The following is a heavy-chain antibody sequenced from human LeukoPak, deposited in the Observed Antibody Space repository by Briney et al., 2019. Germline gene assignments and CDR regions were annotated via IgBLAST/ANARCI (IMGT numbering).Heavy chain of an antibody. CDR2: INAGNGNT. CDR3: ARAQKAEAGLGDLDY. D-gene: IGHD6-19*01. V-gene: IGHV1-3*01. J-gene: IGHJ4*02. CDR1: GYTFTSYA. Sequence: ASVKVSCKASGYTFTSYAMHWVRQAPGQRLEWMGWINAGNGNTKYSQKFQGRVTITRDTSASTAYMELSSLRSEDTAVYYCARAQKAEAGLGDLDYWGQGTLVTVSS.